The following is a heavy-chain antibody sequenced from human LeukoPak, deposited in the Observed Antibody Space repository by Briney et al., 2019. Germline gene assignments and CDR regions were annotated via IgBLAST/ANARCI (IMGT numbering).Heavy chain of an antibody. CDR2: ISGSGGST. J-gene: IGHJ4*02. V-gene: IGHV3-23*01. CDR3: AKIGARGTLGATREFDY. CDR1: GFTFSSYA. Sequence: PGGSLRLSCAASGFTFSSYAMSWVRQAPGKGLEWVSAISGSGGSTYYADSVKGRFTISRDNSKNTLYLQMNSLRAEDTAVYYCAKIGARGTLGATREFDYRGQGTLVTVSS. D-gene: IGHD1-26*01.